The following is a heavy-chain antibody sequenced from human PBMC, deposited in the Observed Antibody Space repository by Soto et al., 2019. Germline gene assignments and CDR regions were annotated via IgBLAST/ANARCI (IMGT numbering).Heavy chain of an antibody. CDR2: INHSGST. D-gene: IGHD5-12*01. CDR1: GGSFSGYY. V-gene: IGHV4-34*01. Sequence: ETLSLTCAVYGGSFSGYYWSWIRQPPGKGLEWIGEINHSGSTNYNPSLKSRVTISVDTSKNQFSLKLSSVTAADTAVYYCARGQMATITLDFDYWGQGTLVTVSS. J-gene: IGHJ4*02. CDR3: ARGQMATITLDFDY.